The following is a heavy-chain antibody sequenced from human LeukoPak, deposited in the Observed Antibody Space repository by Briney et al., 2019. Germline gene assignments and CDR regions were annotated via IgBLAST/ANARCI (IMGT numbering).Heavy chain of an antibody. CDR2: INQDGSDK. Sequence: PGGSLRLSCAASGFTFSNAWMNWVRQAPGKGLEWVANINQDGSDKYYVDSVKGRFTISRDNAKNSLYLQMNSLRVEDTAVYYCARDPGRTDHWGQGTLVTVSS. CDR3: ARDPGRTDH. V-gene: IGHV3-7*01. CDR1: GFTFSNAW. J-gene: IGHJ4*02.